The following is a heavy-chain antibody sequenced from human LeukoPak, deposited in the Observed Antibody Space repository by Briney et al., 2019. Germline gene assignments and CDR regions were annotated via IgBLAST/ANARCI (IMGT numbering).Heavy chain of an antibody. Sequence: VASVKVSCKASGYTFTSYDINWVRQATGQGLEWMGWMNPNSGSTGYAQKFQGRVTITRNTSISTAYMELSDLRSEDTAVYYCARGRSTGYPYYFEYWGQGTLVTVSS. CDR3: ARGRSTGYPYYFEY. D-gene: IGHD5-12*01. CDR1: GYTFTSYD. J-gene: IGHJ4*02. CDR2: MNPNSGST. V-gene: IGHV1-8*03.